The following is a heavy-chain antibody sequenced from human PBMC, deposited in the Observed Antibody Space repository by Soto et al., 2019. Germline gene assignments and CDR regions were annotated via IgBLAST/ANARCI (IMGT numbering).Heavy chain of an antibody. CDR3: ARDVGYSSGWYFDY. CDR1: GFTFSSYS. V-gene: IGHV3-48*01. Sequence: GGSLRLSCAASGFTFSSYSMNWVRQAPGKGLEWVSYISSSSSTIYYADSVKGRFTISRDNAKNSLYLQMNSLRAEDTAVYCCARDVGYSSGWYFDYWGQGTLVTVSS. D-gene: IGHD6-19*01. CDR2: ISSSSSTI. J-gene: IGHJ4*02.